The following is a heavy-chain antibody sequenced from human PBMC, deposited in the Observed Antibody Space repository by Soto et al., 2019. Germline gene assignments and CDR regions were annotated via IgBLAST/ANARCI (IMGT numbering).Heavy chain of an antibody. CDR3: TRSYSIFSHSGEIDX. CDR2: ISGYSGNT. CDR1: DYTFTHYG. D-gene: IGHD1-26*01. Sequence: ASLKVSCNTSDYTFTHYGINWVRQAPGKGLEWMGWISGYSGNTNHAQRFQGRITLTTDTSTSTAYLDLRSLRSDDTAVYFCTRSYSIFSHSGEIDXWGQGTFVTVS. J-gene: IGHJ4*02. V-gene: IGHV1-18*04.